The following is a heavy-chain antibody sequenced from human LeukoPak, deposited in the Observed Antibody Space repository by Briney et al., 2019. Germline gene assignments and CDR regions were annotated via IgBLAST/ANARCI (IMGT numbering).Heavy chain of an antibody. V-gene: IGHV5-51*01. CDR1: GYRFTTSW. CDR3: AREKAVYYGSGSPCEY. CDR2: IYPGDSDT. Sequence: GESLKISCKGSGYRFTTSWIAWVRQMPGKGLEWMGIIYPGDSDTRYSPSFQGQVTISADKSISTAYLQWSSLKASDAAMYYCAREKAVYYGSGSPCEYWGQGTLVTVSS. J-gene: IGHJ4*02. D-gene: IGHD3-10*01.